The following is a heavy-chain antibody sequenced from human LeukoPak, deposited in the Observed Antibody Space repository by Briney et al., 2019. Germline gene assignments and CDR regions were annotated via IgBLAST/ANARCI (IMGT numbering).Heavy chain of an antibody. Sequence: GGSLRLSCAASGFTFSSYRMNWVRQAPGRGLEWVSSIGRTSSYIYYADSVKGRFTISRDNAKNSLYLEMNNQRAEDTALYYFARDPVGDYNFYYMDVWGKGTTVTVSS. CDR3: ARDPVGDYNFYYMDV. V-gene: IGHV3-21*04. J-gene: IGHJ6*03. CDR1: GFTFSSYR. CDR2: IGRTSSYI. D-gene: IGHD4/OR15-4a*01.